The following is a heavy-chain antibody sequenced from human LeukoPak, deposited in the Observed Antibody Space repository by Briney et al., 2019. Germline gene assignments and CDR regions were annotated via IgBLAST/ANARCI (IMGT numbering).Heavy chain of an antibody. D-gene: IGHD6-13*01. CDR3: ARVKTDSSSWYSDYYYYYMDV. CDR1: GFTFSSYW. J-gene: IGHJ6*03. V-gene: IGHV3-20*04. Sequence: PGGSLRLSCAASGFTFSSYWMNWVRQAPGKGLEWVSGINWNGGSTGYADSVKGRFTISRDNAKNSLYLQMNSLRAEDTALYYCARVKTDSSSWYSDYYYYYMDVWGKGTTVTVSS. CDR2: INWNGGST.